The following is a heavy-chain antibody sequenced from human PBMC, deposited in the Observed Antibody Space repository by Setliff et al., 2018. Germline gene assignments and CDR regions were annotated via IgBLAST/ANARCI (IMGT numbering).Heavy chain of an antibody. CDR3: ARNYYDRSGYSWIDY. Sequence: SETLSLTCTVSGDSISSRPFYWGWFRQPAGKELEWIGQIYTSWSTNYNPSLKSRVTISVDTSKNQFSLRLSSVTAADTAVYYCARNYYDRSGYSWIDYWGQGTLVTVSS. CDR2: IYTSWST. V-gene: IGHV4-61*09. J-gene: IGHJ4*02. CDR1: GDSISSRPFY. D-gene: IGHD3-22*01.